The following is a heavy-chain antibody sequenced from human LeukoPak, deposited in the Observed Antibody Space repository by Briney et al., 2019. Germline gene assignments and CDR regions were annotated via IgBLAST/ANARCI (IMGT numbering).Heavy chain of an antibody. Sequence: PSETLSLTCTVSGGSISTYYWSWIRQPPGKGLEWIGYVYYSGATNYNPSLKSRVTISLDTSKNQFSLRLTSVTAADTAVYYCARRVALTGIYCFDLWGQGTPVTVSS. D-gene: IGHD3-9*01. CDR3: ARRVALTGIYCFDL. CDR1: GGSISTYY. CDR2: VYYSGAT. J-gene: IGHJ4*02. V-gene: IGHV4-59*08.